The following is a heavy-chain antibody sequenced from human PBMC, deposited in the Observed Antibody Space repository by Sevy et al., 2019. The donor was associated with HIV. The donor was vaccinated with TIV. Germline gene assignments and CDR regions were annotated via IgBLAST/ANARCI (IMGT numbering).Heavy chain of an antibody. D-gene: IGHD1-26*01. Sequence: GGSLRLSCAVSGITFSNFAMHWVRQAPGRGLEWVAVISYDGSKNSYADSVRGRFTISRDNSKSTLYLHLNGLGGQDSAIYYCARMKGERAFDVWGQGTMVTVSS. J-gene: IGHJ3*01. CDR3: ARMKGERAFDV. CDR2: ISYDGSKN. V-gene: IGHV3-30*03. CDR1: GITFSNFA.